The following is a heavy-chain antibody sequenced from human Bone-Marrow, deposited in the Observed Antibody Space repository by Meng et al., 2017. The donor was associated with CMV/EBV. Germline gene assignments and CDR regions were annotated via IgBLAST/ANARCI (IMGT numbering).Heavy chain of an antibody. V-gene: IGHV4-59*01. CDR1: GGSISSYY. CDR2: IYYSGST. CDR3: ARSRSGDFDY. J-gene: IGHJ4*02. Sequence: SETLSLTCTVSGGSISSYYWSWIRQPPGKGLEWIGYIYYSGSTNYNPSLKSRVTISVDTSKNQFSLKLSSVTAADTAVYYCARSRSGDFDYWGQRTLVTVSS. D-gene: IGHD2-21*01.